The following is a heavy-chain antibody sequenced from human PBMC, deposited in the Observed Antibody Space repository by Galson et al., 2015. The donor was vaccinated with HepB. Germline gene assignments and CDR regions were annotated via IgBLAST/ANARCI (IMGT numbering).Heavy chain of an antibody. J-gene: IGHJ4*02. D-gene: IGHD6-13*01. CDR1: GFTFSTYA. V-gene: IGHV3-23*01. CDR2: VSTSIGST. Sequence: SLRLSCAASGFTFSTYAMNWVRQAPGKGLEWVSTVSTSIGSTYYADSAKGRFTISRDNSRNTLYLQMNSLRAEDTAVYYCAKAGYSSNWPLDYWGQGTLVTVSS. CDR3: AKAGYSSNWPLDY.